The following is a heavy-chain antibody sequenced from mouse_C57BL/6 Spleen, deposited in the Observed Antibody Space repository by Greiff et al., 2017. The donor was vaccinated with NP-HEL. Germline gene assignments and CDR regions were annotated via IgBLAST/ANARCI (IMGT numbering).Heavy chain of an antibody. J-gene: IGHJ2*01. CDR2: INPSTGGT. Sequence: VQLQQSGPELVKPGASVKISCKASGYSFTGYYMNWVKQSPEKSLEWIGEINPSTGGTTYNQKFKAKATLTVDKSSSTAYMQLKSLTSEDSAVYYCARRDPYYGYDDWGQGTTLTVSS. D-gene: IGHD2-9*01. CDR3: ARRDPYYGYDD. V-gene: IGHV1-42*01. CDR1: GYSFTGYY.